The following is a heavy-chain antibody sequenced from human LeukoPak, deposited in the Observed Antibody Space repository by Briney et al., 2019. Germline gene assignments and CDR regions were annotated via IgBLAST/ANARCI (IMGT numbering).Heavy chain of an antibody. Sequence: ASVKVSCKASGYTFPSYGISWVRQAPGQGLEWMGWISAYNGNTNYAQKLQGRVTMTTDTSTSTAYMELRSLRSDDTAVYYCARSVVAATPSDYWGQGTLVTVSS. J-gene: IGHJ4*02. V-gene: IGHV1-18*04. D-gene: IGHD2-15*01. CDR2: ISAYNGNT. CDR1: GYTFPSYG. CDR3: ARSVVAATPSDY.